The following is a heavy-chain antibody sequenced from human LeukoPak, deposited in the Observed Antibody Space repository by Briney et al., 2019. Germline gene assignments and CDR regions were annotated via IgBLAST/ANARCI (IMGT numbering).Heavy chain of an antibody. D-gene: IGHD2-2*01. Sequence: SEALSLTCTVSGGSISSSSYYWGWIRQPPGKGLEWIGSIYYSGSTYYNPSLKSRVTISVDTSKNQFSLKLSSVTAADTAVYYCARTYSSSNIAFDIWGQGTMITVSS. J-gene: IGHJ3*02. V-gene: IGHV4-39*01. CDR1: GGSISSSSYY. CDR3: ARTYSSSNIAFDI. CDR2: IYYSGST.